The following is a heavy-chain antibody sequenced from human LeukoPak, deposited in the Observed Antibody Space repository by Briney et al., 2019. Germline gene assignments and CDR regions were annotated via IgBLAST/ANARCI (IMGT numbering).Heavy chain of an antibody. V-gene: IGHV4-59*01. CDR3: ARLGYCSSTSCFPFDP. D-gene: IGHD2-2*01. J-gene: IGHJ5*02. CDR2: IYYSGST. Sequence: SETLSLTCTVSGGSISSYYWSWIRQPPGKGLEWIGYIYYSGSTNYNPSLKSRVTISVDTSKNQFSLKLSSVTAADTAVYYCARLGYCSSTSCFPFDPWGQGTLVTVSS. CDR1: GGSISSYY.